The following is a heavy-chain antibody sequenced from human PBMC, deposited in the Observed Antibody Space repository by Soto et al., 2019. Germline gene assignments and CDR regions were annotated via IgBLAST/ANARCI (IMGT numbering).Heavy chain of an antibody. V-gene: IGHV3-30*18. Sequence: GGSLRLSCAASGFTFSSYGMHWVRQAPGKGLEWVAVISYDGSNKYYADSVKGRFTISRDNSKNTLYLQMNSLRAEDTAVYYCAKDLYCISTSCYRLYYYYGMDVWGQGTTVTVSS. D-gene: IGHD2-2*01. CDR1: GFTFSSYG. J-gene: IGHJ6*02. CDR3: AKDLYCISTSCYRLYYYYGMDV. CDR2: ISYDGSNK.